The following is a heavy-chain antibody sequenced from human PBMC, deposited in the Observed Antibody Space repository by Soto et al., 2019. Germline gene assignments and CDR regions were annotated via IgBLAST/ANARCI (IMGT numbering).Heavy chain of an antibody. CDR2: IYSGGST. CDR1: GFTVSSNC. Sequence: GGSLRLSCVASGFTVSSNCMSWVRQAPGKGLEWVSVIYSGGSTYYADSVKGRFTISRDNSKNTLYLQMNSLRAEDTAVYYCARVSAAGFSLYYYYGMDVWGQGTTVTVSS. D-gene: IGHD6-13*01. J-gene: IGHJ6*02. V-gene: IGHV3-53*01. CDR3: ARVSAAGFSLYYYYGMDV.